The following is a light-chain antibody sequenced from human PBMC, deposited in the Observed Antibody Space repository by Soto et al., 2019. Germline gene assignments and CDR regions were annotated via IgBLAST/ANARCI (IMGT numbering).Light chain of an antibody. CDR1: QSISNY. Sequence: DIQMTKSPSSLSAFVGDRVTITCRASQSISNYLNWYQQKPGKAPKLLIYAASSLQSGVPSRFSGSGSGTDFTLTISRLQPEDFATYYCQQSYSTPWTFGQGTKVDIK. V-gene: IGKV1-39*01. CDR3: QQSYSTPWT. J-gene: IGKJ1*01. CDR2: AAS.